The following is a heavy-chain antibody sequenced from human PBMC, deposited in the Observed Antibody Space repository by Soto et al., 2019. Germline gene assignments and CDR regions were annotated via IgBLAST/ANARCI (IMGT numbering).Heavy chain of an antibody. Sequence: GGSLRLSCAASGFTFSSYSMNWVRQAPGKGLEWVSYISSSSTIYYADSVKGRFTISRDNAKNSLYLQMNSLRDEDTAVYYCARDQTGYYYYYMDVWGKGTTVTVSS. D-gene: IGHD3-9*01. V-gene: IGHV3-48*02. CDR1: GFTFSSYS. J-gene: IGHJ6*03. CDR3: ARDQTGYYYYYMDV. CDR2: ISSSSTI.